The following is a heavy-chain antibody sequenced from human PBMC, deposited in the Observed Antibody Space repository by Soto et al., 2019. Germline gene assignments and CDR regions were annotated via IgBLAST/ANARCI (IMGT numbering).Heavy chain of an antibody. J-gene: IGHJ6*02. Sequence: QVQLVQSGAEVKKPGASVKVSCKASGYTFTSYGISWVRQAPGQGLEWMGWISAYNGNTNYAQKLQGRVTMTTDTSTSTVYMELRSLRSDDTAVYYCARDGENGDYITLYGMDVWGQGTTVTVSS. V-gene: IGHV1-18*01. CDR2: ISAYNGNT. CDR1: GYTFTSYG. CDR3: ARDGENGDYITLYGMDV. D-gene: IGHD4-17*01.